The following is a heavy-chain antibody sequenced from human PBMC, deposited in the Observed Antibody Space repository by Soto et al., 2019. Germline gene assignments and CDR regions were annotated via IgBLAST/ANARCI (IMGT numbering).Heavy chain of an antibody. CDR1: RFTFSTNW. CDR3: ARFLDM. CDR2: INPDGSAK. Sequence: ESGGGLVQPGGSLRLSCAASRFTFSTNWMTWVRQAPGKGLEWVGNINPDGSAKYYVDSVKGRFTISRDNAKSSLYLQINGLRAEDTALYYCARFLDMWGQGTMVTVSS. J-gene: IGHJ3*02. V-gene: IGHV3-7*01.